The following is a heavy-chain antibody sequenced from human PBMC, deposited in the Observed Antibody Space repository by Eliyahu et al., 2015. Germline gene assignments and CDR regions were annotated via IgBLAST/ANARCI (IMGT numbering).Heavy chain of an antibody. Sequence: EVQLVESGGGLVKPGGSXXLXCVGSGLSFPSHIMNWVRQAPGKGLEWVAAIDDVGEYLYYADSVKGRFTISRDNAESSLYLQMSSLRVDDTAVYYCARETQWLAPHTFDLWGQGTLVTVSS. CDR3: ARETQWLAPHTFDL. V-gene: IGHV3-21*02. CDR1: GLSFPSHI. J-gene: IGHJ4*02. D-gene: IGHD6-19*01. CDR2: IDDVGEYL.